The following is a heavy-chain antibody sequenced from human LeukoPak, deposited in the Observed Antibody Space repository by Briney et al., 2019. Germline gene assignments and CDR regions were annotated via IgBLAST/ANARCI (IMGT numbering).Heavy chain of an antibody. V-gene: IGHV1-69*01. CDR3: ARASITIFGDENWFDP. Sequence: ASVKVSCKASGGTFSSYAISWVRQAPGQGLEWMGGIISIFGTANYAQKFQGRVTITADESTSTAYMELSSLRSEDTAVYYCARASITIFGDENWFDPWGQGTLVTVSS. CDR2: IISIFGTA. J-gene: IGHJ5*02. CDR1: GGTFSSYA. D-gene: IGHD3-3*01.